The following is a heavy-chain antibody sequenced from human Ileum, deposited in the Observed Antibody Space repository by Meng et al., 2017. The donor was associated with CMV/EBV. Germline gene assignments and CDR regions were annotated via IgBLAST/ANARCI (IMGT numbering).Heavy chain of an antibody. D-gene: IGHD4-23*01. Sequence: CKASGYTFTSYGISWVRQAPGQGLEWMGWISAYNGNTNYAQKLQGRVTMTTDTSTNTAYMELRSLRSDDTAVYYCARDAMVVTSLDYWGQGTLVTVSS. J-gene: IGHJ4*02. CDR1: GYTFTSYG. CDR3: ARDAMVVTSLDY. V-gene: IGHV1-18*01. CDR2: ISAYNGNT.